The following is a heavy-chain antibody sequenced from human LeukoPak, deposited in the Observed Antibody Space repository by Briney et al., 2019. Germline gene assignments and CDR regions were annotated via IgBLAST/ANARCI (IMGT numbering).Heavy chain of an antibody. CDR1: GYTFTGYY. CDR3: ARDRTTVATGYYGMDV. CDR2: INPNTVVT. J-gene: IGHJ6*02. D-gene: IGHD4-17*01. V-gene: IGHV1-2*02. Sequence: ASVMVSCKASGYTFTGYYMHWVRQAPGQGLEWMGWINPNTVVTNYAQKFQGRVTLTRDTSIITAYMELTRLRSDDTAMYYCARDRTTVATGYYGMDVWGQGTTLTVSS.